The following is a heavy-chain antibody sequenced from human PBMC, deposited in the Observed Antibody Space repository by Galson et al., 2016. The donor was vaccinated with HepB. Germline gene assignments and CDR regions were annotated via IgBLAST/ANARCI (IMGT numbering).Heavy chain of an antibody. J-gene: IGHJ4*02. CDR2: ISAYNGDT. CDR1: GYTFTNYG. D-gene: IGHD3-10*01. V-gene: IGHV1-18*01. Sequence: SVKVSCKASGYTFTNYGISWVRQAPGQGLEWMGWISAYNGDTSYAQKLQGRVTMTTDTSTSTAYMELRSLRSVDTAVYYCARGYYDSGRSDFDYWGQGTLFTVSS. CDR3: ARGYYDSGRSDFDY.